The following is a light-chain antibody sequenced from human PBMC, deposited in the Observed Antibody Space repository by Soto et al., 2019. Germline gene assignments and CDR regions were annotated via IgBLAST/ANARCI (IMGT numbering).Light chain of an antibody. V-gene: IGKV3-11*01. CDR1: QSVSSD. CDR2: DAS. J-gene: IGKJ5*01. Sequence: EIVLTQSPATLSLSPGEGATLSCRASQSVSSDLAWYQQKPGQAPRLLIYDASNMATGIPARFSGSGSGTDFTLTSSSLEPEDFAVYYCQQRGNWPITFGQRTRLEIK. CDR3: QQRGNWPIT.